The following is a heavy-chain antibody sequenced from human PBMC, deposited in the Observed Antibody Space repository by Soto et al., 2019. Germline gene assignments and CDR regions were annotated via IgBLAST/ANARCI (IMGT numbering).Heavy chain of an antibody. CDR3: ARGGDSSGSWPRY. CDR1: GFTFSTYA. V-gene: IGHV3-23*01. CDR2: ITGSGGTT. Sequence: EVQLLESGGGLVQPGGSLRLSCAASGFTFSTYAMCWVRQAPGKGLEWVSAITGSGGTTYYADSVRGRFTISRDNSKNSLYLQMNSLRVEDTAVYYCARGGDSSGSWPRYWGQGTLVTVSS. D-gene: IGHD3-22*01. J-gene: IGHJ4*02.